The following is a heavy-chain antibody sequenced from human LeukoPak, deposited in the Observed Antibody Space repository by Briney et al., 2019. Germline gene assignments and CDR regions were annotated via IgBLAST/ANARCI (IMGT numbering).Heavy chain of an antibody. J-gene: IGHJ4*02. CDR1: GFTFSSYG. D-gene: IGHD5-18*01. Sequence: GGSLRLSCAASGFTFSSYGMHWVRQAPGKGLEWEAVISYDGSNKYYANSVKGRFTISRDNSKNTLYLQMNSLRAEDTAVYYCAKDLSLTDSGYSYGVDYWGQGTLVTVSS. CDR3: AKDLSLTDSGYSYGVDY. CDR2: ISYDGSNK. V-gene: IGHV3-30*18.